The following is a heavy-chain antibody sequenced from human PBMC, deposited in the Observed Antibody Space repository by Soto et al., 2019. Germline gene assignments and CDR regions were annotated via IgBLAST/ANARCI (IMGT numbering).Heavy chain of an antibody. CDR3: AKEADISGYHPDY. J-gene: IGHJ4*02. CDR1: GFTFSSYA. V-gene: IGHV3-23*01. Sequence: PGGSLRLSCAASGFTFSSYAMTWVRQAPGKGLEWVSVISGSGGSTHYADPVKGRSTIARDNSKNTLYLQVNSLRAEDTAVYYCAKEADISGYHPDYWGQGTQVTVSS. CDR2: ISGSGGST. D-gene: IGHD3-22*01.